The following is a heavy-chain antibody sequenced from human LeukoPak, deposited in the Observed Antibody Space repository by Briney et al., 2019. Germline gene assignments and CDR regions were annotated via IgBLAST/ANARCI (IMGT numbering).Heavy chain of an antibody. CDR2: IYYSGST. J-gene: IGHJ6*03. CDR3: ARVDSGYDLFSSNYYYYMDV. V-gene: IGHV4-59*01. CDR1: GGSISSYY. Sequence: PSETLSLTCTVSGGSISSYYWSWIRQPPGKGLEWIGYIYYSGSTNYNPSLKSRVTISVDTSKNQFSLKLSSVTAADTAVYYCARVDSGYDLFSSNYYYYMDVWGKGTTVTVSS. D-gene: IGHD5-12*01.